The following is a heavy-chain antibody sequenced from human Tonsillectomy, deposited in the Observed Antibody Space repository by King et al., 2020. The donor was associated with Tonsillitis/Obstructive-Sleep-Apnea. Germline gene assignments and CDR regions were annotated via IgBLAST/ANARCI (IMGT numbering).Heavy chain of an antibody. CDR2: IYYSGST. D-gene: IGHD6-19*01. J-gene: IGHJ4*02. CDR3: ARTTGYSSGGYFDY. CDR1: GGSISSSSYY. Sequence: QLQESGPGLVKPSETLSLTCTVSGGSISSSSYYWGWIRQPPGKGLEWIGSIYYSGSTYYNPSLKSRVTISVDTSKNQFSLKLSSVTAADTAVYYCARTTGYSSGGYFDYWGQGTLVTVSS. V-gene: IGHV4-39*01.